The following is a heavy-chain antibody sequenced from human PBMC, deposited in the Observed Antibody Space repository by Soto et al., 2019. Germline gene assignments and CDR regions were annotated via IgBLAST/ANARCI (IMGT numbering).Heavy chain of an antibody. CDR1: GGSISSGGYY. Sequence: QVQLQESGPGLVKPSQTLSLTCTVSGGSISSGGYYWSWIRQHPGKGLEWIGYIYYSGSTYYNPSLKSQVTISVDTSKNQFSLKLSSVTAADTAVYYCARVFYYDSSGYYQETEYFQHWGQGTLVTVSS. CDR3: ARVFYYDSSGYYQETEYFQH. CDR2: IYYSGST. D-gene: IGHD3-22*01. V-gene: IGHV4-31*01. J-gene: IGHJ1*01.